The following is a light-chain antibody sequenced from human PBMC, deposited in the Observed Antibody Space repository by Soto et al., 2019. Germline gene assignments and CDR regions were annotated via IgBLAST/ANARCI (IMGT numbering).Light chain of an antibody. V-gene: IGLV1-47*02. CDR2: SNN. J-gene: IGLJ3*02. CDR1: SSDIGSNY. CDR3: ATWDDSLSGWV. Sequence: QSVLTQPPSASETPGQRVTISCSGSSSDIGSNYVYWYQQLSGTAPKLIIYSNNQRPSGVPDRFSGSKSGTSASLAISGLRSEDEADYYCATWDDSLSGWVFGGGTQLTVL.